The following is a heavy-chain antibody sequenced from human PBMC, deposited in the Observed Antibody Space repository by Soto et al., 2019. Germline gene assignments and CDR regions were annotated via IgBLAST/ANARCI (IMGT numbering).Heavy chain of an antibody. CDR3: ASLYYYDSSGYYYAPFDY. CDR1: GGTFSSYA. CDR2: IIPIFGTA. J-gene: IGHJ4*02. V-gene: IGHV1-69*06. D-gene: IGHD3-22*01. Sequence: GASVKVSCKASGGTFSSYAISRVRQAPGQGLEWMGGIIPIFGTANYAQKFQGRVTITADKSTSTAYMELSSLRSEDTAVYYCASLYYYDSSGYYYAPFDYWGQGTLVTVSS.